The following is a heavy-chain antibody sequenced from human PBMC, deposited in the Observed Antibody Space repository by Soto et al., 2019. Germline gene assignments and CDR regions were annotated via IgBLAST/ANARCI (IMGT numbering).Heavy chain of an antibody. CDR1: GFTFSSYA. CDR3: ASEDRSSGYFYYFDY. CDR2: ISYDGSTK. V-gene: IGHV3-30-3*01. Sequence: GGSLRLSCAASGFTFSSYAMHWVRQAPGKGLEWVAVISYDGSTKYYADSVKGRFTISRDNSKNTVYLQMNSLRAEDTAIYYCASEDRSSGYFYYFDYWGQGILVTVSS. D-gene: IGHD3-22*01. J-gene: IGHJ4*02.